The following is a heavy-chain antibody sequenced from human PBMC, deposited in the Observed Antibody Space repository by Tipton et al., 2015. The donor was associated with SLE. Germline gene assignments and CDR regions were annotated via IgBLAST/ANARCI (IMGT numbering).Heavy chain of an antibody. V-gene: IGHV1-18*01. Sequence: QSGAEVKEPGASVKVSCKASGYIFSTYGFSWVRQAPGQGLEWLGSIRAYNGYTIYAQRLQGRITVTTDTSTGTAYMELRSLRSDDTAVYYCALRWPDTWTTVYWGQGTLVTVSS. CDR3: ALRWPDTWTTVY. CDR2: IRAYNGYT. CDR1: GYIFSTYG. J-gene: IGHJ4*02. D-gene: IGHD5-12*01.